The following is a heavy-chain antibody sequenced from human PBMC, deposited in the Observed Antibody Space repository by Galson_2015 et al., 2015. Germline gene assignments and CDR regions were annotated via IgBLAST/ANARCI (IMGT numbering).Heavy chain of an antibody. D-gene: IGHD3-9*01. J-gene: IGHJ5*02. CDR2: IYSGGST. CDR1: GFTVSTNY. V-gene: IGHV3-53*01. CDR3: ATVTKPLRYFDP. Sequence: SLRLSCAASGFTVSTNYMTWVRQAPGKGLEWLSIIYSGGSTYYADSVKGRFAISRDNSKNTLDLQMNSLRAEDTAVYYCATVTKPLRYFDPWGRGALVTVSS.